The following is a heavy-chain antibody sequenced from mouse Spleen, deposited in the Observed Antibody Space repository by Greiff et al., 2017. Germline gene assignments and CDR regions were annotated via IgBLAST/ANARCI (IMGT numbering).Heavy chain of an antibody. D-gene: IGHD1-1*01. CDR2: IDPETGGT. J-gene: IGHJ2*01. V-gene: IGHV1-15*01. Sequence: VQLQQSGAELVRPGASVTLSCKASGYTFTDYEMHWVKQTPVHGLEWIGAIDPETGGTAYNQKFKGKAILTADKSSSTAYMELRSLTSEDSAVYYCTRRGTTVVATGFDYWGQGTTLTVSS. CDR1: GYTFTDYE. CDR3: TRRGTTVVATGFDY.